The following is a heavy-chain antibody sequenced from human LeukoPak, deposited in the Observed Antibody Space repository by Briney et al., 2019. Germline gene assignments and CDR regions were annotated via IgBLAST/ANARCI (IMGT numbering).Heavy chain of an antibody. J-gene: IGHJ3*02. Sequence: GGSLRLSCAASGFTFDDYAMHWVRQAPGKGLEWVSGISWNSGSIGYADSVKGRFTISRDNAKNSLYLQMNSLRAEDTALYYCAKDTGIAVAGNAFDIWGQGTMVTVSS. CDR3: AKDTGIAVAGNAFDI. CDR2: ISWNSGSI. CDR1: GFTFDDYA. V-gene: IGHV3-9*01. D-gene: IGHD6-19*01.